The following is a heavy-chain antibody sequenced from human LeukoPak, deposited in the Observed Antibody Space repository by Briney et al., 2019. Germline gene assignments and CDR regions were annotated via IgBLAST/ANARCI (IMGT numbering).Heavy chain of an antibody. V-gene: IGHV4-59*01. CDR2: IYYSGST. D-gene: IGHD6-13*01. CDR3: ARRGAYSISALDI. CDR1: GGSISSYH. J-gene: IGHJ3*02. Sequence: SETLSLTCTVSGGSISSYHWSWIRQPPGKGLEWIGYIYYSGSTNYNPSLKSRVTISVDTSKNQFSLKLSSVTAADTAVYYCARRGAYSISALDIWGQGTMVTVSS.